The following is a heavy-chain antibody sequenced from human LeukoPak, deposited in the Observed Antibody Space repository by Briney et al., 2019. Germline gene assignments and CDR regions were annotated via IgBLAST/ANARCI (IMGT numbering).Heavy chain of an antibody. D-gene: IGHD1-26*01. J-gene: IGHJ4*02. CDR1: GFTFSDYE. CDR3: AREGSGSYYGPFDY. Sequence: GGSLRLSCAASGFTFSDYEMNWVRQAPGKGLEWLSHISVSGTTIHYADSVKGRFTISRDNAKNSVYLQMTSLRAEDTALYYCAREGSGSYYGPFDYWGQGTLVTVSS. V-gene: IGHV3-48*03. CDR2: ISVSGTTI.